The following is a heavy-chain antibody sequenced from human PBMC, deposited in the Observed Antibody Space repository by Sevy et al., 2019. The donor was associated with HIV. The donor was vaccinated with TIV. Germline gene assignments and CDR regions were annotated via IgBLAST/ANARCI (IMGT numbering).Heavy chain of an antibody. J-gene: IGHJ6*02. CDR2: FIPMFDTT. CDR3: ASSYFDSSGYSPLFYYGMDV. V-gene: IGHV1-69*13. D-gene: IGHD3-22*01. Sequence: ASVKVSCKASGGTFINYAVTWVRQAPGQGLEWMGGFIPMFDTTNSAQKFQGRVTLTADGSTSTAYRELSRLRSEDTAVYYCASSYFDSSGYSPLFYYGMDVWGQGTTVTVSS. CDR1: GGTFINYA.